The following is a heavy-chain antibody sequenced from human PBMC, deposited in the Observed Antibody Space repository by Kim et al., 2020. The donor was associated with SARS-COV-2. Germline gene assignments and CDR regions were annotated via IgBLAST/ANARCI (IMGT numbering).Heavy chain of an antibody. V-gene: IGHV1-69*13. CDR2: IIPIFGTA. J-gene: IGHJ6*02. CDR3: ARETAQPSPNYYYGMDV. D-gene: IGHD2-2*01. Sequence: SVKVSCKASGGTFSSYAISWVRQAPGQGLEWMGGIIPIFGTANYAQKFQGRVTITADESTSTAYMELSSLRSEDTAVYYCARETAQPSPNYYYGMDVWGQGTTVTVSS. CDR1: GGTFSSYA.